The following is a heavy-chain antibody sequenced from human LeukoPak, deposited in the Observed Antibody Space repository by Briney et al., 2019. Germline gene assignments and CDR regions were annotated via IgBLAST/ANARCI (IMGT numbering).Heavy chain of an antibody. CDR2: ISWNSGSI. J-gene: IGHJ6*02. Sequence: GRSLRLSCAASGFTFDDYAMPWVRQAPGKGLEWVSGISWNSGSIGYADSVKGRFTISRDNAKNSLYLQMNSLRAEDTALYYCAKDWSLNYYDSSGLGYYGMDVWGQGTTVTVSS. CDR1: GFTFDDYA. CDR3: AKDWSLNYYDSSGLGYYGMDV. V-gene: IGHV3-9*01. D-gene: IGHD3-22*01.